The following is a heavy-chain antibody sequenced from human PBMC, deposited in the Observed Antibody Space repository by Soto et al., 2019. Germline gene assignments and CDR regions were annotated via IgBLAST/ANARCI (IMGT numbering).Heavy chain of an antibody. CDR1: GYTITSYG. CDR3: SRESSSSCHDY. V-gene: IGHV1-18*01. J-gene: IGHJ4*02. Sequence: QVQLVQSGAEVKKPGASVKVSCKASGYTITSYGISWVRQAPGQGLEWMGWISAYNGNTNYAQKLQGRVTMTTDTSKSTAYMELRILGSDDTAVYDCSRESSSSCHDYWGQGTLVTVSS. CDR2: ISAYNGNT. D-gene: IGHD6-13*01.